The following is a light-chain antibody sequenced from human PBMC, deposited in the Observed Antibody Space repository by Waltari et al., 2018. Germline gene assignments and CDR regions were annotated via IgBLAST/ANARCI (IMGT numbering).Light chain of an antibody. J-gene: IGKJ4*01. V-gene: IGKV3-11*01. CDR1: QSVSSY. CDR3: QQRSNWPGT. CDR2: EAS. Sequence: EIVLTQSPATLSLSPGERATLPCRASQSVSSYLVWYQQKPGQAPRLLIYEASNRATGIPARFSGSGSGTDFTLTISSLEPEDFAVYYCQQRSNWPGTFGGGTKVEIK.